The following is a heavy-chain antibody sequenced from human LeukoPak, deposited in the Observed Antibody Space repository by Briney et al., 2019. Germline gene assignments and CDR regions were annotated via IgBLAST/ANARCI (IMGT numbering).Heavy chain of an antibody. CDR3: AKGPQDGDYYCYGMDV. CDR2: ISGSGGST. J-gene: IGHJ6*02. CDR1: GFTFSSYA. V-gene: IGHV3-23*01. D-gene: IGHD4-17*01. Sequence: PGGSLRLSCAASGFTFSSYAMSWVRQAPGKGLEWVSAISGSGGSTYYADSVKGRFTISRDNSKNTLYLQMNSLRAEDTAVYYCAKGPQDGDYYCYGMDVWGQGTTVTVSS.